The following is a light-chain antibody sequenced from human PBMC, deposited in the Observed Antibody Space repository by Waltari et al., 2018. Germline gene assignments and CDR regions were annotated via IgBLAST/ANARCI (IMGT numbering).Light chain of an antibody. CDR1: QNIFNY. CDR3: QQTASAPIT. J-gene: IGKJ1*01. CDR2: SAS. V-gene: IGKV1-39*01. Sequence: DIQMTQSPSSLSASVGDRVTITCRASQNIFNYLYWYHQKPGKAPKLLISSASILQREVPSRFGGSVIGTDFALTITGLQPEDFGTYYCQQTASAPITFGRGTKVDIK.